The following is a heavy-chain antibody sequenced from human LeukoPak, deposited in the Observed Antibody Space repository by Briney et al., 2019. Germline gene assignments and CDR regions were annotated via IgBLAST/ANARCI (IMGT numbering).Heavy chain of an antibody. J-gene: IGHJ4*02. CDR3: ARDLEIGSSSYYFDH. CDR1: GFTVSRNY. Sequence: TGGSLRLSCAASGFTVSRNYMSWVRQAPGKGLEWVSVIYSGGSTYADSVKGRFTISRDNSKNTLYLQMNSLRAEDTAMYYCARDLEIGSSSYYFDHWGQGTLVTVSS. CDR2: IYSGGST. D-gene: IGHD1-1*01. V-gene: IGHV3-66*01.